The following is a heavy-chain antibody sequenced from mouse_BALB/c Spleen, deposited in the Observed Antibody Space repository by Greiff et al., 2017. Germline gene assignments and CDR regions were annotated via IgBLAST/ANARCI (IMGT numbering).Heavy chain of an antibody. J-gene: IGHJ3*01. CDR3: ARSGYGYGFAY. D-gene: IGHD1-2*01. Sequence: VQLQQSGAELAKPGASVKMSCKASGYTFTSYWMHWVKQRPGQGLEWIGYINPSTGYTEYNQKFKDKATLTADKSSSTAYMQLSSLTSEDSAVYYCARSGYGYGFAYWGQGTLVTVSA. CDR1: GYTFTSYW. V-gene: IGHV1-7*01. CDR2: INPSTGYT.